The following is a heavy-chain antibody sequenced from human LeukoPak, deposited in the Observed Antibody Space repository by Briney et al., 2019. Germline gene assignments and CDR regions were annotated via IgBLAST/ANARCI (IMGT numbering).Heavy chain of an antibody. V-gene: IGHV3-53*01. CDR2: IYSGGST. D-gene: IGHD3-10*01. J-gene: IGHJ4*02. CDR3: ARGPSFPNYYDSGSNPYFDY. CDR1: GFTVSSNY. Sequence: SGGFLRLSCAASGFTVSSNYMSWVRQAPGKGLEWVSVIYSGGSTYYADSVKGRFTISRDNSKNTLYLQMNSLRAEDTAVYYCARGPSFPNYYDSGSNPYFDYWGQGTLVTVSS.